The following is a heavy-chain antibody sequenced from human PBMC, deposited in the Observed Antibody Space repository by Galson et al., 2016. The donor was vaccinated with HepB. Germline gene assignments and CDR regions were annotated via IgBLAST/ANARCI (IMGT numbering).Heavy chain of an antibody. CDR3: VRDRAVTNWFDP. D-gene: IGHD4-17*01. V-gene: IGHV3-74*01. CDR1: GFTFSSYW. J-gene: IGHJ5*02. Sequence: SLRLSCAASGFTFSSYWMHWVRQAPGKGLVWVSRINSDGSSTNYADSVKGRFTISRDNAKNTLYLQMSSLRDEDTAVYFCVRDRAVTNWFDPWGQGTLVTVSS. CDR2: INSDGSST.